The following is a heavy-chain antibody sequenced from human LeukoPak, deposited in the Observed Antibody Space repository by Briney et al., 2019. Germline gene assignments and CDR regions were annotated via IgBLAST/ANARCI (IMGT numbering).Heavy chain of an antibody. Sequence: GGSLRLSCAASRFTFSNAWMTWVRQAPGKGLEWVGWIKSKTDGGTTDYAAPVKGRLTISRDDSKNTLYLQMNSLKTEDTAVYYCTTEGRGPPYSSGWPQDYWGQGTLATVSS. CDR2: IKSKTDGGTT. CDR1: RFTFSNAW. J-gene: IGHJ4*02. V-gene: IGHV3-15*01. D-gene: IGHD6-19*01. CDR3: TTEGRGPPYSSGWPQDY.